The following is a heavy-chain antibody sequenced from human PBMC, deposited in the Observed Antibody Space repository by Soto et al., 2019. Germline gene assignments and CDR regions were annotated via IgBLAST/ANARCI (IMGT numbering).Heavy chain of an antibody. D-gene: IGHD3-16*01. V-gene: IGHV1-18*01. CDR3: AMVDNYVTPTPQDV. CDR1: GYIFVNYG. Sequence: QVQLVQSGDEVRKPGSSVKVSCKASGYIFVNYGIAWVRQAPGQGLEWMGWISPYSGNTHYASKVQGRLTMXTXSXSSTAYMGLGSLTSDDTAVYYCAMVDNYVTPTPQDVWGQGTTVTVSS. CDR2: ISPYSGNT. J-gene: IGHJ6*02.